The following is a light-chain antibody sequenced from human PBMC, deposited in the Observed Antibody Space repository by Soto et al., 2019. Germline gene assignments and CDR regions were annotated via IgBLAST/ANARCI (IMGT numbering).Light chain of an antibody. V-gene: IGLV2-11*01. Sequence: QSALTQPRSVSGSPGQSVTISCTGTSSDVGGYNYVSWYQQHPGRAPRVMIYDVQTRPSGVPDPFSGSKSGNTASLTISELQAEDEADYYCCSYAGDYTFVFGTGTKVTVL. CDR2: DVQ. J-gene: IGLJ1*01. CDR1: SSDVGGYNY. CDR3: CSYAGDYTFV.